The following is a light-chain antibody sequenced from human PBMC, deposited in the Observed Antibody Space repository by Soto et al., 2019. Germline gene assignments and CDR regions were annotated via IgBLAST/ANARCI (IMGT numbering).Light chain of an antibody. CDR1: QSVNSY. Sequence: EILLTQSPATLSLSPGERATLSCRASQSVNSYLAWYQQKPGQAPRLLIYDASNRATGIPARFSGSGSGTDFTLTISSLEPEDFAVYYCQQRSNWLIFGGGTKVDIK. V-gene: IGKV3-11*01. J-gene: IGKJ4*01. CDR3: QQRSNWLI. CDR2: DAS.